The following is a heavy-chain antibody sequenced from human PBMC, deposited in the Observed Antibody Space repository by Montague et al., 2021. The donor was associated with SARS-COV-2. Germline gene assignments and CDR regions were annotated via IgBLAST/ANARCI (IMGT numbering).Heavy chain of an antibody. J-gene: IGHJ5*02. D-gene: IGHD3-10*01. Sequence: SETLSLTCAVSGGSISSDNWWSCVRQSPGKGLEWIGEIFHSGSTXYNPSLKSRVTMSVDKSKNDFSLKLSPVTAADTAMYYCARRITMVRGVTKRNNWFDPWGRGILVTVSS. CDR2: IFHSGST. V-gene: IGHV4-4*02. CDR1: GGSISSDNW. CDR3: ARRITMVRGVTKRNNWFDP.